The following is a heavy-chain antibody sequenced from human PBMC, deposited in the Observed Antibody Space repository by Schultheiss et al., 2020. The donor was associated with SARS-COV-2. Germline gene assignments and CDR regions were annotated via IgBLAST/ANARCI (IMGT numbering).Heavy chain of an antibody. CDR2: IYSGGST. CDR1: GFTVSSNY. Sequence: GGSLRLSCAASGFTVSSNYMSWVRQAPGKGLEWVSVIYSGGSTYYADSVKGRFTISRDNSKNTLYLQMNSLRAEDTAVYYCARGGKYSSGPFDYWGQGTLVTVSS. J-gene: IGHJ4*02. D-gene: IGHD6-19*01. V-gene: IGHV3-66*01. CDR3: ARGGKYSSGPFDY.